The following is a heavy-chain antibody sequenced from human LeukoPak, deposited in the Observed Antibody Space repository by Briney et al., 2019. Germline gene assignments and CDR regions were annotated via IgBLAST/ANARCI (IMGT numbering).Heavy chain of an antibody. J-gene: IGHJ4*02. CDR3: ATSRGGYYYDSSGYFWWD. Sequence: PSETLSLTCAVSGGSISSSNWWNWIRQPPGKGLEWIGYIYHSGSTYYNPSLKSRVTISVDRSKNQFSLKLSSVTAADTAVYYCATSRGGYYYDSSGYFWWDWGQGTLVTVSS. CDR1: GGSISSSNW. V-gene: IGHV4-30-2*01. CDR2: IYHSGST. D-gene: IGHD3-22*01.